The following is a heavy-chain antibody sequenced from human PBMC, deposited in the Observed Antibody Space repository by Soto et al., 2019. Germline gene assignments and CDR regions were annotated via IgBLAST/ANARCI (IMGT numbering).Heavy chain of an antibody. V-gene: IGHV2-5*02. D-gene: IGHD3-9*01. Sequence: QITLKESGPTLVKPTQTLTLTCTFSGFSLSTSGVGVGWIRQPPGKALEWLALIYWDDDKRYSPSLKSRLTITKDTSKNQVVLTMTIMDPVDTATYYCAHRRRPGLRYFAWLSPARTGFDPWGQGTLVTVSS. CDR3: AHRRRPGLRYFAWLSPARTGFDP. J-gene: IGHJ5*02. CDR1: GFSLSTSGVG. CDR2: IYWDDDK.